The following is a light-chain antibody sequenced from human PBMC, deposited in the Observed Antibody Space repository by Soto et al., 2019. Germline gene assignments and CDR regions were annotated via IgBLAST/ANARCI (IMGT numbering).Light chain of an antibody. V-gene: IGLV2-8*01. CDR2: EVT. CDR3: SSYAGNNVWV. J-gene: IGLJ3*02. Sequence: QSVLTQPPSASGSPGQSVTISCTGSNTDVGGYNYVSWYQQYPGKAPKVMIYEVTKRPSGVPARFSGSRSGNTASLTVSGLQAEDEADYYCSSYAGNNVWVFGGGTQLTVL. CDR1: NTDVGGYNY.